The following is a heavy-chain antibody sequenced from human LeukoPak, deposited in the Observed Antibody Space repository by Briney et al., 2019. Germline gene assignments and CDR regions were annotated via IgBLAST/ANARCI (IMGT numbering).Heavy chain of an antibody. CDR3: ATDRS. CDR1: GFIVSSNY. CDR2: IYSGSTT. Sequence: GGSLRLSCAASGFIVSSNYMTWVRQAPGKGLEWVSVIYSGSTTYYADSVKGRFTISRDNSKNTLYLQMNSLRAEDTAVYYCATDRSWGQGALVTVSS. V-gene: IGHV3-53*01. D-gene: IGHD3-16*02. J-gene: IGHJ4*02.